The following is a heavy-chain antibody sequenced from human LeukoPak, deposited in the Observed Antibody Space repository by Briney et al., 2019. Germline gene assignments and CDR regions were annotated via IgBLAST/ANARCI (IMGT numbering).Heavy chain of an antibody. J-gene: IGHJ6*03. Sequence: GGSLRLSCAASGFTFSSYGMHWVRQAPGKGLEWVAFIRYDGSNKYYADSVKGRFTISRDNSKNTLYLQMNSLRAEDTAVYYCAKDNGSGYSYYYYYYMDVWGKGTTVTVSS. CDR2: IRYDGSNK. D-gene: IGHD3-3*01. CDR3: AKDNGSGYSYYYYYYMDV. CDR1: GFTFSSYG. V-gene: IGHV3-30*02.